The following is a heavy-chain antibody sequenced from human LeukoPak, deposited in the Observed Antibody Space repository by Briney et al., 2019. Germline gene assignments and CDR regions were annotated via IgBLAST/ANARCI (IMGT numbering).Heavy chain of an antibody. CDR3: AKDRGVWILGLDDY. V-gene: IGHV3-23*01. D-gene: IGHD3-10*01. CDR2: ISGSGGST. J-gene: IGHJ4*02. CDR1: GFTFSSYA. Sequence: GRSLRLSCAASGFTFSSYAMSWVRQAPGKGLEWVSAISGSGGSTYYADSVKGRFTISRDNSKNTLYLQMNSLRAEDTAVYYCAKDRGVWILGLDDYWGQGTLVTVSS.